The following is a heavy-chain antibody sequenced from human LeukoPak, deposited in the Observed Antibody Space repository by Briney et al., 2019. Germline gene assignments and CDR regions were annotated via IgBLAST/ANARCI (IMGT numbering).Heavy chain of an antibody. CDR1: GFTFDDYG. CDR2: INWNGGST. D-gene: IGHD3-10*01. V-gene: IGHV3-20*01. J-gene: IGHJ4*02. CDR3: ARAYGSGSYYEDY. Sequence: GGSLRLSCAASGFTFDDYGMSWVRQAPGKGLEWVSGINWNGGSTGYADSVEGRFTISRDNAKNSLYLQMNSLRAEDTALYHCARAYGSGSYYEDYWGQGTLVTVSS.